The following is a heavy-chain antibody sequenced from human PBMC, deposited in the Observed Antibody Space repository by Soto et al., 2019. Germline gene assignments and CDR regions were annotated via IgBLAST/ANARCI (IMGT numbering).Heavy chain of an antibody. CDR2: IDWDDDK. CDR1: GFSLSTSGMC. J-gene: IGHJ5*02. Sequence: SGPTLVNPTQTLTLTCTFSGFSLSTSGMCVSWIRQPPGKALEWLARIDWDDDKYYSTSLKTRLTISKDTSKNQVVLTMTNMDPVDTATYYCARISCSGGSCYFGFDPWGQGTLVTSPQ. CDR3: ARISCSGGSCYFGFDP. D-gene: IGHD2-15*01. V-gene: IGHV2-70*11.